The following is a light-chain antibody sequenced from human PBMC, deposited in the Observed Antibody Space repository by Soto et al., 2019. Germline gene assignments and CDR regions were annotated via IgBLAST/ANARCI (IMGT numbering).Light chain of an antibody. CDR2: GAS. J-gene: IGKJ1*01. CDR1: QSVSTYY. Sequence: EIVWTQSPGTLSLSPGERATLSCRASQSVSTYYLAWYQQKPGQAPRLLIYGASSRATGIPDRFSGTGSGTDFTLTISRLEPEDFAVYYCQEYGTSPTFGQGTKVDIK. CDR3: QEYGTSPT. V-gene: IGKV3-20*01.